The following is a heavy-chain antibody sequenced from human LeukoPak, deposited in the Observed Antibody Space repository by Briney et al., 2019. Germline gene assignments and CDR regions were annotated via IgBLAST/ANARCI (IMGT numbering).Heavy chain of an antibody. D-gene: IGHD5-24*01. J-gene: IGHJ4*02. V-gene: IGHV1-69*05. CDR3: ARGRDGYNHYFDY. CDR1: RGTFSSYA. Sequence: SLKVSCKPSRGTFSSYAISWVRQAPGQGLEWMGRIIPIFGTANYAQKFQGRVTITTDESTSTAYLELSSLRSEDTAVYYCARGRDGYNHYFDYLGQGTLVTVSS. CDR2: IIPIFGTA.